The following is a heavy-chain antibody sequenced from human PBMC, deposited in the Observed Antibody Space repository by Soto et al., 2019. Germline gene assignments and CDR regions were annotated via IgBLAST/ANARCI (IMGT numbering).Heavy chain of an antibody. CDR1: GGSISSGGYS. CDR3: ARDHYGDYRDRMAV. J-gene: IGHJ6*02. CDR2: TYHSGST. D-gene: IGHD4-17*01. Sequence: SETLSHTCAVSGGSISSGGYSWSWIRQPPGKGLEWIGYTYHSGSTYYNPSLKSRVTISVDRSKNQFSLKLSSVTAADTAVYYCARDHYGDYRDRMAVWSQGNTVTVSS. V-gene: IGHV4-30-2*01.